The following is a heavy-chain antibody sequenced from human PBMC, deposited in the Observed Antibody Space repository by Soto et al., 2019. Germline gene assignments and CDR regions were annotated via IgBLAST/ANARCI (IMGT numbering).Heavy chain of an antibody. Sequence: QVQLVESGGGVVQPGRSLRLSCAASGFTFSSYGMHWVRQAPGKGLEWVAVIWYDGSNKYYADSVKGRFTISRDNSKNTLYLQMNSLRAEDTAVYYGVPAATPFDYWGQGTLVTVSS. V-gene: IGHV3-33*01. CDR3: VPAATPFDY. J-gene: IGHJ4*02. CDR1: GFTFSSYG. D-gene: IGHD2-2*01. CDR2: IWYDGSNK.